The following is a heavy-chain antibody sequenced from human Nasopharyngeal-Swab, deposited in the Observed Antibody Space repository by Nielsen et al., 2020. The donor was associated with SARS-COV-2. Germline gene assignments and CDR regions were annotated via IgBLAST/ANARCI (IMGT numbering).Heavy chain of an antibody. CDR3: ARDPGYRNSMNV. Sequence: GESLKIPCAASGFSVRSDYMNWVRQAPGKGLEWVSVIYSDGTTHYTDSVKGRFSISRDDSKNTLDLQMNSLRVDDTAVYYCARDPGYRNSMNVWGQGTTVTGSS. V-gene: IGHV3-53*01. J-gene: IGHJ6*02. CDR1: GFSVRSDY. D-gene: IGHD2-2*01. CDR2: IYSDGTT.